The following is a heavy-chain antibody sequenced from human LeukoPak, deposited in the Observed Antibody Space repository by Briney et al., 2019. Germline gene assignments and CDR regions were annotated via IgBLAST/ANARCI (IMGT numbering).Heavy chain of an antibody. CDR1: GFTFDDYA. CDR2: ISWNSGSI. V-gene: IGHV3-9*01. D-gene: IGHD6-13*01. J-gene: IGHJ5*02. CDR3: ARELSSRRENWFDP. Sequence: PGGSLRLSCAASGFTFDDYAMHWVRQAPGKGLEWVSGISWNSGSIGYADSVKGRFTISRDNAKNTLYLQMNSLRAEDTAVYYCARELSSRRENWFDPWGQGTLVTVSS.